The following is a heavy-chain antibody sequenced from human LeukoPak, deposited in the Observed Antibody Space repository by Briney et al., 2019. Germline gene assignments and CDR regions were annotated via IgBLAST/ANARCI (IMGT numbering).Heavy chain of an antibody. J-gene: IGHJ4*02. D-gene: IGHD3-10*01. CDR1: GFTFSTYG. CDR3: AKSYYGSGSYIY. CDR2: ISGSGATT. Sequence: PGGSLRLSCAASGFTFSTYGMSWVRQAPGKGLGWLSAISGSGATTYYADSVKGRFTISRDNSKNTLYLQMNTLRAEDTALYYCAKSYYGSGSYIYWGQGTLVTVSS. V-gene: IGHV3-23*01.